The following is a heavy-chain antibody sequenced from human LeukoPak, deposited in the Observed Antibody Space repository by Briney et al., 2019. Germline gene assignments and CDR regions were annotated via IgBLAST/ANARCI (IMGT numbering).Heavy chain of an antibody. CDR2: ISASGST. V-gene: IGHV4-4*07. CDR3: ARGEVAGTHGHYYFDY. D-gene: IGHD6-19*01. Sequence: PSETLSLTCTVSSGSISISCWSWIRQPGGKGLEWIGRISASGSTNYTPSLKSRVTMSVDTSKNQFSLRLSSVTAADTAVYYCARGEVAGTHGHYYFDYWGQGTLVTVSS. J-gene: IGHJ4*02. CDR1: SGSISISC.